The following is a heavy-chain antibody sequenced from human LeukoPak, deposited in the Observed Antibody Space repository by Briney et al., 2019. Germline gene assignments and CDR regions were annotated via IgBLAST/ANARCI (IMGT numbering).Heavy chain of an antibody. J-gene: IGHJ4*02. CDR1: GFTFSSYS. CDR3: ASLVAAAGFDY. D-gene: IGHD6-13*01. V-gene: IGHV3-48*01. CDR2: ISSSSTI. Sequence: PGGSLRLSWAASGFTFSSYSMNWVRQAPGKGLEWVSYISSSSTIYYADSVKGRFTISRDNAKNSLYLQMNSLRAEDTAVYYCASLVAAAGFDYWGQGTLVTVSS.